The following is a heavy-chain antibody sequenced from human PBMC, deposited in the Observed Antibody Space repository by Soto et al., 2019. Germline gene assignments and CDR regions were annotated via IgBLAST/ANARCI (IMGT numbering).Heavy chain of an antibody. CDR3: ARDSPAAWGDWFAP. CDR2: IYYSGTT. J-gene: IGHJ5*02. V-gene: IGHV4-30-4*01. CDR1: GGSISSGDYY. Sequence: QVQLQESGPGLVKPSQTLSLTCTVSGGSISSGDYYWSWIRQPPGKGLEWIGYIYYSGTTYYNPSLKSRVTISVDTSKKQFSLKLSAVTAADTSVYYCARDSPAAWGDWFAPWGQGTLVTVSS. D-gene: IGHD2-2*01.